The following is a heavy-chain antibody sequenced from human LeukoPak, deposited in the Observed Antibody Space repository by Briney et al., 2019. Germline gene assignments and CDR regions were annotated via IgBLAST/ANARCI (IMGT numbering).Heavy chain of an antibody. V-gene: IGHV4-34*01. CDR2: INHSGST. J-gene: IGHJ3*02. Sequence: GSLRLSCAVYGGSFSGYYWSWIRQPPWKGLEWIWEINHSGSTNYNPSLKSRVTISLDTSKNQFSLKLRSVTAADTAVYYCARCVPDAFDIWGEGTMVTVSS. CDR1: GGSFSGYY. CDR3: ARCVPDAFDI.